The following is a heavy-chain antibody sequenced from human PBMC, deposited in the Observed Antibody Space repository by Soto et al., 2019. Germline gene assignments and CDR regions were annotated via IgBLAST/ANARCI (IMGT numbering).Heavy chain of an antibody. V-gene: IGHV3-33*01. CDR2: IWYDGSNK. J-gene: IGHJ6*02. CDR1: GFTFSSYG. D-gene: IGHD6-6*01. CDR3: ARGKGGRPVSGYYYGMDV. Sequence: QVQLVESGGGVVQPGRSLRLSCAASGFTFSSYGMHWVRQAPGKGLEWVAVIWYDGSNKYYADSVKGRFTISRDNSKNTLYQHMNSLRDEDTAVYYCARGKGGRPVSGYYYGMDVWGQGTTVAVS.